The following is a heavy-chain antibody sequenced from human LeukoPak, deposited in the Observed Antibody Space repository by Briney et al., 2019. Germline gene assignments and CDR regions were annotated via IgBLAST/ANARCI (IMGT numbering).Heavy chain of an antibody. V-gene: IGHV3-21*06. J-gene: IGHJ4*02. D-gene: IGHD6-19*01. Sequence: GGSLRLSCAASGFTFRTYSMHWVRQAPGKGLEWVSSISDSSTYTKYADSLKGRFTISRDNTKTSLYLEMNSLRAEDTAVYYCARGDGNGWYEATFDYWGQGTLVTVSS. CDR1: GFTFRTYS. CDR2: ISDSSTYT. CDR3: ARGDGNGWYEATFDY.